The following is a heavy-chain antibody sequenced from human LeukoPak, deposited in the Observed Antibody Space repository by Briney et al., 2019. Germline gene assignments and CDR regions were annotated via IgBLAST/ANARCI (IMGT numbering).Heavy chain of an antibody. CDR3: SRGSGTPDFGY. V-gene: IGHV4-30-4*01. CDR2: ISYTGTT. CDR1: GGSVSSANFY. D-gene: IGHD3-10*01. Sequence: KPSETLSLTCSVSGGSVSSANFYWSWIRQPPGKGLEWIGYISYTGTTDYNPSLKSRVTISLDASNNQFSLHLSSVTAADTAVYYCSRGSGTPDFGYWGPGTLVTVSS. J-gene: IGHJ4*02.